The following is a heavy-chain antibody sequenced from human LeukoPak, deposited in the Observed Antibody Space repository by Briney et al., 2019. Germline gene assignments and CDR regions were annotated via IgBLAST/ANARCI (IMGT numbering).Heavy chain of an antibody. CDR1: GFTFSSYW. D-gene: IGHD2-8*01. CDR2: INSDGSST. V-gene: IGHV3-74*01. Sequence: GGSLRLSCAASGFTFSSYWMHWVRQAPGKGLVWVSRINSDGSSTSYADSVKGRFTISRDNAKNTLYLQMNSLRAEDTAVYYCARTNQTYYYYGMDVWGQGTTVTVSS. CDR3: ARTNQTYYYYGMDV. J-gene: IGHJ6*02.